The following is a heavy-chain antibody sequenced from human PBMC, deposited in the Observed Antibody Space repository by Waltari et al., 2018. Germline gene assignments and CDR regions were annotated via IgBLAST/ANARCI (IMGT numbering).Heavy chain of an antibody. Sequence: QVTLQQSGPRLLKPSETLSLTCTVSGDSFPNDYWSWIRQPPGKGLEWIGYISVSGGTNYSPSLQSRVTMSADTSENQISLTLTSVTAADTAVYYCARSWSAHYYYYIDVWGKGNTVTVSS. CDR3: ARSWSAHYYYYIDV. D-gene: IGHD1-26*01. CDR2: ISVSGGT. CDR1: GDSFPNDY. J-gene: IGHJ6*03. V-gene: IGHV4-4*09.